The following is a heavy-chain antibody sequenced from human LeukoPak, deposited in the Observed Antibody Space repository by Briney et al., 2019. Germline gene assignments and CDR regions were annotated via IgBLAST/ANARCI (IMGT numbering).Heavy chain of an antibody. Sequence: PGGSLRLSCAASGFTFSSYAMSWVRQAPGKGLEWVAYISTSGDSTKYADSVEGRFTISRDNAENSLFLLMNSLRVEDTAVYYCVKNGWLVYWGQGILVTVSS. D-gene: IGHD6-19*01. V-gene: IGHV3-21*06. J-gene: IGHJ4*02. CDR1: GFTFSSYA. CDR2: ISTSGDST. CDR3: VKNGWLVY.